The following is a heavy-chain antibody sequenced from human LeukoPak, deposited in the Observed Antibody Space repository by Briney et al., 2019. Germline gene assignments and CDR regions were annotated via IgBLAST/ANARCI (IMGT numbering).Heavy chain of an antibody. Sequence: ASVKVSCKASGYTFTNYAMNWVRQAPGQGLEWMGWINTNTGNPTYAQGFTGRFVFSLDTSVSTAYLQISSLKAEDTAVYYCAREPSPDDYGDYALDYWGQGTLVTVSS. CDR2: INTNTGNP. J-gene: IGHJ4*02. V-gene: IGHV7-4-1*02. CDR1: GYTFTNYA. CDR3: AREPSPDDYGDYALDY. D-gene: IGHD4-17*01.